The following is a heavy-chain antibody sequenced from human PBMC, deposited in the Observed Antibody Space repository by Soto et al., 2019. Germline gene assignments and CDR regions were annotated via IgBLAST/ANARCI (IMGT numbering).Heavy chain of an antibody. CDR2: ISYDGSNK. J-gene: IGHJ4*02. D-gene: IGHD2-21*02. V-gene: IGHV3-30*03. CDR3: GRDGGYYGIDY. Sequence: PGGSLRLSCAASGFTFSSYGMHWVRQAPGKGLEWVAVISYDGSNKYYADSVKGRFTISRDNSKKTLYLQMNSLRAEDTAVYYCGRDGGYYGIDYWGQGTLVTVSS. CDR1: GFTFSSYG.